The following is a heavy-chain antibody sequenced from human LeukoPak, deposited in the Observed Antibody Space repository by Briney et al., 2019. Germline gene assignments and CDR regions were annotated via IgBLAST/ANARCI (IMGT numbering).Heavy chain of an antibody. CDR2: TRYDGSNK. V-gene: IGHV3-30*02. D-gene: IGHD1-26*01. J-gene: IGHJ4*02. CDR1: GFTLSTYD. Sequence: GGSLRLSCAASGFTLSTYDMHWVRQAPGKGLEWVAFTRYDGSNKYYADSVKGRFTISRDNAKNSLYLQMNSLRAEDTALYYCTRDEVGATTEFDYWGQGTLVTVSS. CDR3: TRDEVGATTEFDY.